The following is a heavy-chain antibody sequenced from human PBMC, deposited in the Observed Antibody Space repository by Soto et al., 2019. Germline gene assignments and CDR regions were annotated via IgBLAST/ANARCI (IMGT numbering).Heavy chain of an antibody. D-gene: IGHD5-18*01. Sequence: GESLKISCKGSGYSFTSYWIGWVRQMPGKGLEWMGIIYPADSDTRYSPSFQGQVTISVDKSINTAYLQWSSLRTSDTAMYYCARQGSGYLNYWGLGTLVTVSS. J-gene: IGHJ4*02. V-gene: IGHV5-51*01. CDR3: ARQGSGYLNY. CDR2: IYPADSDT. CDR1: GYSFTSYW.